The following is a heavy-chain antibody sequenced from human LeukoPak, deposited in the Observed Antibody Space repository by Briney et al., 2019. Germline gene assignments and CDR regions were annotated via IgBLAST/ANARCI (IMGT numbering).Heavy chain of an antibody. CDR1: GYSISSGYY. J-gene: IGHJ4*02. D-gene: IGHD3-16*02. CDR3: ARAYDYVWGSYRYTSTFDY. Sequence: SETLSLTCTVSGYSISSGYYWGWIRQPPGKGLEWIGSIYHSGSTYYNPSLKSRLTISVDTSKNQFSLKLSSVTAADTAVYYCARAYDYVWGSYRYTSTFDYWGQGTLVTVSS. V-gene: IGHV4-38-2*02. CDR2: IYHSGST.